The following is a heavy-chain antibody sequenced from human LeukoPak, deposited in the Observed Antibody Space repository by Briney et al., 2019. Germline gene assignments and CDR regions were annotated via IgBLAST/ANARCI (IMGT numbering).Heavy chain of an antibody. V-gene: IGHV4-39*07. Sequence: PSETLSLTCTVSGGSISSSSYYWGWIRQPPGKGLQWIGGMFYSGSTYYNPSLESQVTISVDTSKNQFSLKLSSVTAADTAVYSCARGSVRGEFDPWGQGTPVTVSS. J-gene: IGHJ5*02. CDR3: ARGSVRGEFDP. CDR2: MFYSGST. D-gene: IGHD3-10*01. CDR1: GGSISSSSYY.